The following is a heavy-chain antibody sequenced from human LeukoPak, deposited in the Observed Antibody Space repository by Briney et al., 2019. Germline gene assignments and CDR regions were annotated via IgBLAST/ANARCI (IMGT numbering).Heavy chain of an antibody. V-gene: IGHV3-30*18. CDR2: ISYDGSNK. Sequence: GGSLRLPCAASGFTFSSYGMHWVRQAPGKGLEWVAVISYDGSNKYYADSVKGRFTISRDNSKNTLYLQMNSLRAEDTAVYYCAKDRGGGSEFDYWGQGTLVTVSS. CDR3: AKDRGGGSEFDY. CDR1: GFTFSSYG. D-gene: IGHD1-26*01. J-gene: IGHJ4*02.